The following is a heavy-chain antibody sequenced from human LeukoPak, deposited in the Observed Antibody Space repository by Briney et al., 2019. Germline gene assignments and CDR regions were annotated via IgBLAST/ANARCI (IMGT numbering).Heavy chain of an antibody. Sequence: GGSLRLSCAASGFTFSSYSMNWVRQAPGKGLEWVSSISSSSSYIYYADSVKGRFTISRDNAKNSLYLQMNSLRAEDTAVYYCARASDSSGYYSYYFDYWGQGTLVTVSS. CDR1: GFTFSSYS. V-gene: IGHV3-21*04. J-gene: IGHJ4*02. CDR2: ISSSSSYI. CDR3: ARASDSSGYYSYYFDY. D-gene: IGHD3-22*01.